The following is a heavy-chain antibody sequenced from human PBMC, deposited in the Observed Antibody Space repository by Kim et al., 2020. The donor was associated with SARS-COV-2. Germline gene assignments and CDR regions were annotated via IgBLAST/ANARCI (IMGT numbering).Heavy chain of an antibody. J-gene: IGHJ6*02. V-gene: IGHV1-69*13. CDR3: ASRPGPTLVGATPGWYYGMDV. CDR2: IIPIFGTA. D-gene: IGHD1-26*01. Sequence: SVKVSCKASGGTFSSYAISWVRQAPGQGLEWMGGIIPIFGTANYAHKFQGRVTITADESTSTAYMELSSLRSEDTAVYYCASRPGPTLVGATPGWYYGMDVWGQGTTVTVSS. CDR1: GGTFSSYA.